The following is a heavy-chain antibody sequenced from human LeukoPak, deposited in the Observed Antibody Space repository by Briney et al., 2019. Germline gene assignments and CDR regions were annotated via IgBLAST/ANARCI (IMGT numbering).Heavy chain of an antibody. CDR2: IYPGDSNT. CDR1: GYSFTDYW. J-gene: IGHJ1*01. Sequence: GESLKISCKGSGYSFTDYWIGWSRQMPGKGLEWMGIIYPGDSNTIYSPSFRGQVTISADRSISTAYLQWSSLKASDTAVYYCARLDSSSFSTVYFQHWGQGTLVTVSS. D-gene: IGHD6-13*01. V-gene: IGHV5-51*01. CDR3: ARLDSSSFSTVYFQH.